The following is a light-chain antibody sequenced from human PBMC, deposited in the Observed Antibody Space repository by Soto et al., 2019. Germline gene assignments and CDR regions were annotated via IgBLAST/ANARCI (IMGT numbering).Light chain of an antibody. CDR1: SSDVGGYNY. J-gene: IGLJ1*01. V-gene: IGLV2-8*01. CDR3: ASYEGGNNV. Sequence: QSALTQPPSSSGSPGQTVTISCTGTSSDVGGYNYVSWYQQNPGKVPKLMIYEVNKRPSGVPDRLSGYKSGNTASLTVSGLQAEDESDDYGASYEGGNNVFGTGTTLTVL. CDR2: EVN.